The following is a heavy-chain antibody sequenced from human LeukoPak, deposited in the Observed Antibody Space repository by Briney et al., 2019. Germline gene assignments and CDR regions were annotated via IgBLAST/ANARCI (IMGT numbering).Heavy chain of an antibody. D-gene: IGHD5-24*01. CDR2: ISSSSRTV. CDR3: ARVGDGHSVNYFDY. CDR1: GFTVSDFG. J-gene: IGHJ4*02. V-gene: IGHV3-48*02. Sequence: PGGSLRLSCAASGFTVSDFGMNWVCQAPGKGLEWVSYISSSSRTVYYADSVKGRFTVSRDDAENSLYLQMNSLRDEDTAMFYCARVGDGHSVNYFDYWGQGTLVTVSS.